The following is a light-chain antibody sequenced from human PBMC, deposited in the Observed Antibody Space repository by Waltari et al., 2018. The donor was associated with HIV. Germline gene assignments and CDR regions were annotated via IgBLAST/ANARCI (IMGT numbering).Light chain of an antibody. CDR2: FVS. CDR3: QQYDTSPLT. CDR1: QSVRSDY. Sequence: IVLTQSPATLPLSPGERATLSCGARQSVRSDYLAWYQQKPGLAPRLLVRFVSHRASGVPDRFSGSGSGTDFTLTISRLEPEDFAIYYCQQYDTSPLTFGGGTRVEIK. J-gene: IGKJ4*01. V-gene: IGKV3D-20*01.